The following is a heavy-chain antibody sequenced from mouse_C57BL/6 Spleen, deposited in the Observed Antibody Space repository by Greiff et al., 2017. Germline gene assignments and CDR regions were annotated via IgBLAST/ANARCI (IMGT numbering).Heavy chain of an antibody. CDR3: ARDDYYGSYWYFDV. V-gene: IGHV5-16*01. D-gene: IGHD1-1*01. Sequence: DVKLVESEGGLVQPGSSMKLSCTASGFTFSDYYMAWVRQVPEKGLEWVANINCDGSSTYYLDPLKSRFIISRDNAKNILYLQMSSLKSEDTATYYCARDDYYGSYWYFDVWGTGTTVTVSS. J-gene: IGHJ1*03. CDR2: INCDGSST. CDR1: GFTFSDYY.